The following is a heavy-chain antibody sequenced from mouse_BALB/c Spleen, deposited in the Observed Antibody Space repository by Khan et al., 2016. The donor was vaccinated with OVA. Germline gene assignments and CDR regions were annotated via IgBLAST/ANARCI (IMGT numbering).Heavy chain of an antibody. Sequence: EVQLVESGPGLVKPSQSLSLTCTVTGYSITSDYAWNWIRQFPGNKLEWMGYISYSGRTSYNPSLKSRIPITRDTSKNQFFLQLNSVTTEDTATYSCARSVTITTVVATDFDYWGQGTTLTVSS. CDR1: GYSITSDYA. J-gene: IGHJ2*01. CDR3: ARSVTITTVVATDFDY. V-gene: IGHV3-2*02. CDR2: ISYSGRT. D-gene: IGHD1-1*01.